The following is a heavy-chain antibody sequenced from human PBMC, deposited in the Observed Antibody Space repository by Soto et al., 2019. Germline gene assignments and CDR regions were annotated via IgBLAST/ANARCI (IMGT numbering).Heavy chain of an antibody. CDR1: GSTFDVYA. Sequence: LRLSCAASGSTFDVYAMPWVRQAPGKALEWGSGISWNSDSICYADSVKGRFTISRDDAKNSLYLQMNSLRAEDTALYYCAKDRSSRGIAAPATPDYWGQGTLVTVSS. CDR3: AKDRSSRGIAAPATPDY. CDR2: ISWNSDSI. D-gene: IGHD6-13*01. J-gene: IGHJ4*01. V-gene: IGHV3-9*01.